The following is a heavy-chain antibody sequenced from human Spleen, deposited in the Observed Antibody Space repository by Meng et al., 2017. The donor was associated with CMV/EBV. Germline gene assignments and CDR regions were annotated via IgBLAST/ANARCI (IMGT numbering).Heavy chain of an antibody. CDR1: GFVFSDYY. CDR2: ISSSSVTI. D-gene: IGHD4-23*01. CDR3: ARDSPRVGGNSLGHFDY. V-gene: IGHV3-11*04. Sequence: GESLKISCAGSGFVFSDYYMSWIRQAPGKGLEWVSYISSSSVTIHYADSVRGRFTVSRDNSKNTLYLQMDSLRAEDTAVYYCARDSPRVGGNSLGHFDYWGQGTLVTVSS. J-gene: IGHJ4*02.